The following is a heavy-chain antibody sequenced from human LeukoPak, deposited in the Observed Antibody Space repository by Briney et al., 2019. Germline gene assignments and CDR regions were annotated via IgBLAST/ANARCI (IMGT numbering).Heavy chain of an antibody. CDR3: ARDNHYTSDSRDYGGTNFDY. CDR1: GGSISSTSYY. D-gene: IGHD6-25*01. Sequence: SSETLSLTCTVSGGSISSTSYYWGWIRQPPGKGLEWIGSIYYSGSTYYNPSLKSRVTISVDTSKNRFSLKLSSVTAAATAMYYCARDNHYTSDSRDYGGTNFDYWGQGTLVTVSS. V-gene: IGHV4-39*07. CDR2: IYYSGST. J-gene: IGHJ4*02.